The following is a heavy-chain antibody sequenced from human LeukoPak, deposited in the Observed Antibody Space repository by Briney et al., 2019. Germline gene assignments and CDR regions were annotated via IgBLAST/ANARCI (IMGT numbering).Heavy chain of an antibody. CDR2: INHSGST. CDR3: AKGPEYSSSWYEGNWFDP. V-gene: IGHV4-34*01. CDR1: GGSFSGHY. D-gene: IGHD6-13*01. J-gene: IGHJ5*02. Sequence: SETLSLTCAVYGGSFSGHYWSWIRQPPGKGLEWIGEINHSGSTTYNPSLKSRVTMGVDTSKNQFSLKLSSVTAADTAVYYCAKGPEYSSSWYEGNWFDPWGQGTLVTVSS.